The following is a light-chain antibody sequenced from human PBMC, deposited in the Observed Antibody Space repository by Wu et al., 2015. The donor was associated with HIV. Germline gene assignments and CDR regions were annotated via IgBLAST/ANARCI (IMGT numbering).Light chain of an antibody. V-gene: IGKV1-5*03. CDR3: QQYNSYPWT. CDR2: KAS. Sequence: DIQMTQSPSTLSASVGDRVTITCRASQSISSWLAWYQQKPGKAPKLLIYKASSLENGVSSRLSGSGSGTEFTLTISSLQPDDFAIYYCQQYNSYPWTFGQGTKVEIK. CDR1: QSISSW. J-gene: IGKJ1*01.